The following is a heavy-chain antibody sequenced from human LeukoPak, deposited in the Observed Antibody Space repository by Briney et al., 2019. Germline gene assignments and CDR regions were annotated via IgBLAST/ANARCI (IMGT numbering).Heavy chain of an antibody. Sequence: SETLSLTCAVSGGSISSGGYSWSWVRQPPGKGLEWIGEIYHSGSTNYNPSLKSRVTISVDKSKNQFSLKLSSVTAADTAVYYCARLLVDTAAFDYWGQGTLVTVSS. CDR3: ARLLVDTAAFDY. D-gene: IGHD5-18*01. V-gene: IGHV4-30-2*01. CDR1: GGSISSGGYS. CDR2: IYHSGST. J-gene: IGHJ4*02.